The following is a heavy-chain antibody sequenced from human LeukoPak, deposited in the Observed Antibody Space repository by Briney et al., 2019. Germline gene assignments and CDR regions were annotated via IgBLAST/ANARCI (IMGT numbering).Heavy chain of an antibody. CDR1: GFTFSIYA. CDR2: ISGSGGST. Sequence: SGGSLRLSCAASGFTFSIYAMSWVRQAPGKGLEWVSAISGSGGSTYYAHPVKGRLTISRDNSKNTLYLQMNSLRAEDTAVYYCAKTVLGVVPAPGWADFDYWGQGTLVTVSS. D-gene: IGHD2-2*01. J-gene: IGHJ4*02. V-gene: IGHV3-23*01. CDR3: AKTVLGVVPAPGWADFDY.